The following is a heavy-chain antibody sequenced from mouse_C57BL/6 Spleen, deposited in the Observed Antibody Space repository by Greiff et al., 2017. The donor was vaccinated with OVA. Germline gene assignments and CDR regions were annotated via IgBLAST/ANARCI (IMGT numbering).Heavy chain of an antibody. CDR3: ARDEGNWVHYFDY. V-gene: IGHV5-4*01. Sequence: EVKLMESGGGLVKPGGSLKLSCAASGFTFSSYAMSWVRQTPEKRLEWVATISDGGSYTYYPDNVKGRFTISRDNAKNNLYLQMSHLKSEDTAMYYCARDEGNWVHYFDYWGKAPLSQSPQ. D-gene: IGHD4-1*01. CDR2: ISDGGSYT. CDR1: GFTFSSYA. J-gene: IGHJ2*01.